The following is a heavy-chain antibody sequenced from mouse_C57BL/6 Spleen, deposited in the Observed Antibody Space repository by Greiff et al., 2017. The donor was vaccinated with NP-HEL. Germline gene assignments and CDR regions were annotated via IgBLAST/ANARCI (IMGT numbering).Heavy chain of an antibody. CDR2: INPNNGGT. J-gene: IGHJ1*03. V-gene: IGHV1-18*01. D-gene: IGHD1-1*01. Sequence: EVQLQQSGPELVKPGASVKIPCKASGYTFTDYNMDWVKQSHGKSLEWIGDINPNNGGTIYNQKFKGKATLTVDKSSSTAYMELRSLTSEDTAVYYCARSADGSSYEGYFDVWGTGTTVTVSS. CDR3: ARSADGSSYEGYFDV. CDR1: GYTFTDYN.